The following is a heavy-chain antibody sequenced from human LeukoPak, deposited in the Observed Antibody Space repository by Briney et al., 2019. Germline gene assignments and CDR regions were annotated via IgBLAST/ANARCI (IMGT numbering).Heavy chain of an antibody. D-gene: IGHD5-18*01. Sequence: SETLSLTCAVSGGSISSGGYSWSWIRQPPGEGLEWIGYIYHSGSTYYNPSLKSRVTISVDTSKNQFSLKLSSVTAADTAVYYCARDSRGYSYGALFDYWGQGTLVTVSS. CDR3: ARDSRGYSYGALFDY. CDR1: GGSISSGGYS. J-gene: IGHJ4*02. CDR2: IYHSGST. V-gene: IGHV4-30-2*01.